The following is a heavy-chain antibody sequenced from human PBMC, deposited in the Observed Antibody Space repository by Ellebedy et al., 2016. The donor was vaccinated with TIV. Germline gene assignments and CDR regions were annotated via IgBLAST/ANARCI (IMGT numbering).Heavy chain of an antibody. Sequence: AASVKVSCKASGYTFTSYGISWVRQAPGQGLEWMGWISAYNGNTNYAQKLQGRVTMTTDTSTSTAYMELRSLRSDDTAVYYCARTGGDYEGKTLGNWFDPWGQGTLVTVSS. CDR3: ARTGGDYEGKTLGNWFDP. V-gene: IGHV1-18*04. J-gene: IGHJ5*02. CDR2: ISAYNGNT. CDR1: GYTFTSYG. D-gene: IGHD4-17*01.